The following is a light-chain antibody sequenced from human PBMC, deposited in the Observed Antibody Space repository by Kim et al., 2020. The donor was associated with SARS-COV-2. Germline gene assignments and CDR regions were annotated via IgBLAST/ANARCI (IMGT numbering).Light chain of an antibody. CDR2: DVS. CDR3: CSYTSTGTYV. V-gene: IGLV2-14*03. CDR1: SSDIGAYNY. J-gene: IGLJ1*01. Sequence: GQSITISCTGTSSDIGAYNYVSWYQQLPRKGTKVLVFDVSNRPSGVSHRFPGSKSGNTASLTLSNLGPQDEAEYSCCSYTSTGTYVFGTGTKVTVL.